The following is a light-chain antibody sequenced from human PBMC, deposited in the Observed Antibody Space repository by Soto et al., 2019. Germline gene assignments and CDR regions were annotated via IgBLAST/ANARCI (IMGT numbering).Light chain of an antibody. CDR1: SSDVGAHDY. Sequence: QSVLTHPRSVSGSPGQSVTISFTGTSSDVGAHDYVSWYQQHPGKAPKLLIYHVRKRPSAVPDRFSGSKSGNTASLTISGLQAEDEADYYCCTDAGSYKVFGIGTKLT. CDR2: HVR. J-gene: IGLJ1*01. CDR3: CTDAGSYKV. V-gene: IGLV2-11*01.